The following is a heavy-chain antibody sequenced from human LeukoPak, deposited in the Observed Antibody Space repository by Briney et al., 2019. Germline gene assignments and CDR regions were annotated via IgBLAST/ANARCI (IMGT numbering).Heavy chain of an antibody. J-gene: IGHJ4*02. D-gene: IGHD2-2*01. Sequence: GGSLSLYCAGTEFNFDNYEMNWLHAAPGQGLDWISYICRRWSTIYYADSVKGRFIISKDNAQSLLYVQLNRMRGEDTAVYYCARGRVRPGAMFVFFFYWGQGTLVSVSS. CDR2: ICRRWSTI. CDR1: EFNFDNYE. V-gene: IGHV3-48*03. CDR3: ARGRVRPGAMFVFFFY.